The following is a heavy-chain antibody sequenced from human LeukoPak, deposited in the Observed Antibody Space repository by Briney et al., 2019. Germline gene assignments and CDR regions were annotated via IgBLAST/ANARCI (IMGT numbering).Heavy chain of an antibody. CDR1: GGTFSSYA. D-gene: IGHD3-10*01. V-gene: IGHV1-69*01. J-gene: IGHJ5*02. CDR2: IIPIFGTA. Sequence: SAKVSCKASGGTFSSYAISWVRQAPGQGLEWMGGIIPIFGTANYAQKFQGRVTVTADESTSTAYMELSSLRSEDTAVYYCARERDTYYYGSGSYYPSNWFDPWGQGTLVTVSS. CDR3: ARERDTYYYGSGSYYPSNWFDP.